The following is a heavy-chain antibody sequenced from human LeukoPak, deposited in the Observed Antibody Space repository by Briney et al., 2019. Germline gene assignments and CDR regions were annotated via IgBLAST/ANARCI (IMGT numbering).Heavy chain of an antibody. V-gene: IGHV3-43*02. CDR3: AESGGYSYGYDFDY. CDR1: GFTFDDYA. J-gene: IGHJ4*02. Sequence: GGSLRLSCAASGFTFDDYAMHWVRHAPGKGLEWVSLISGNGGSTYYADSVKGRFTISRDNSKNSLYLRMNSLRTEDTALYYCAESGGYSYGYDFDYWGQGTLVTVSS. CDR2: ISGNGGST. D-gene: IGHD5-18*01.